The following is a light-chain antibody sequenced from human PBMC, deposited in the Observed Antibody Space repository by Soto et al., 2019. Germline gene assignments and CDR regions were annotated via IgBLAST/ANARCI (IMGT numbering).Light chain of an antibody. V-gene: IGLV7-43*01. Sequence: QTVVTQEPSLNVSPGGTVTLTCASSTGAVTSGYYANWFQQKPGQAPRALISSTSNKHSWTPARFSGSLLGGKAALTLSGVQPEDEAEYYRLLFYRDAWVFGGGTKLTVL. CDR2: STS. CDR3: LLFYRDAWV. CDR1: TGAVTSGYY. J-gene: IGLJ3*02.